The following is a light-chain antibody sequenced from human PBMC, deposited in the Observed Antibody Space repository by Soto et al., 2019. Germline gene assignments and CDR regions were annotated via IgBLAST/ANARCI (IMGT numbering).Light chain of an antibody. J-gene: IGKJ1*01. CDR3: MQALQTRT. CDR1: QSISNY. Sequence: DIQMTQSPSSLSASVGDRVTITCRASQSISNYLNWYQQKPGKAPKLLIYAASSLQSGVPSRFSGSGSGTDFTLKISRVEAEDVGVYYCMQALQTRTFGQGTKVDIK. CDR2: AAS. V-gene: IGKV1-39*01.